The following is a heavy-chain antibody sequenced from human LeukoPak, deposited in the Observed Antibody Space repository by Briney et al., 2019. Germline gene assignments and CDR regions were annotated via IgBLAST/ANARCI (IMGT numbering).Heavy chain of an antibody. D-gene: IGHD2/OR15-2a*01. Sequence: PGRSLRLSCAASGFTFDDYAMHWVRQAPGKGLEWVSGISWNGGSIGYADSVKGRFSISRDNAKNSLYLQMNSLSTEDTALYYCAKDRVRNIFILPANQYYMEVGGKGTTVTVS. CDR3: AKDRVRNIFILPANQYYMEV. V-gene: IGHV3-9*01. CDR2: ISWNGGSI. CDR1: GFTFDDYA. J-gene: IGHJ6*03.